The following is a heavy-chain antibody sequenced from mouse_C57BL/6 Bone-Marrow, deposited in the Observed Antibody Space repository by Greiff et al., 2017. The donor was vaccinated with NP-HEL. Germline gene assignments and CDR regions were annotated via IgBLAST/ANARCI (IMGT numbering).Heavy chain of an antibody. CDR1: GYTFTSYW. J-gene: IGHJ1*03. V-gene: IGHV1-5*01. D-gene: IGHD1-1*01. CDR2: IYPGNSDT. Sequence: VQLQQSGTVLARPGASVKMSCKTSGYTFTSYWMHWVKQRPGQGLEWIGAIYPGNSDTSYNQKFKGKAKLTAVTSASTAYVELSSLTNEDSAVYYCTRDYYGSSYGYFDVWGTGTTVTVSS. CDR3: TRDYYGSSYGYFDV.